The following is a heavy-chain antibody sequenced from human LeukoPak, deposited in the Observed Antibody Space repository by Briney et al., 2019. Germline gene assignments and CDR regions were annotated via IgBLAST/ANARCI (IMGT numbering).Heavy chain of an antibody. V-gene: IGHV1-69*13. J-gene: IGHJ4*02. Sequence: SVKVSCKASGGTFSSYAISWVRQAPGQGLEWMGGIIPIFGTANYAQKFQGRVTITADESTSTAYMELSSLRSEDTAVYYCARPLAVSSSWYYFDYWGQGTLVTVSS. CDR3: ARPLAVSSSWYYFDY. CDR2: IIPIFGTA. CDR1: GGTFSSYA. D-gene: IGHD6-13*01.